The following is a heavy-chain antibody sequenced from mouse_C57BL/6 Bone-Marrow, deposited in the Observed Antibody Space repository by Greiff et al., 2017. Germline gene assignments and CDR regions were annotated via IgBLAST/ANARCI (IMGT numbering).Heavy chain of an antibody. V-gene: IGHV1-64*01. D-gene: IGHD1-1*01. J-gene: IGHJ2*01. CDR2: IHPNSGST. CDR3: ARNYYGSSYYFDY. Sequence: QVQLKQSGAELVKPGASVKLSCKASGYTFTSYWMHWVKQRPGQGLEWIGMIHPNSGSTNYNEKFKSKATLTVDKSSSTAYMQLSSLTSEDSAVYYGARNYYGSSYYFDYWGQGTTLTVSS. CDR1: GYTFTSYW.